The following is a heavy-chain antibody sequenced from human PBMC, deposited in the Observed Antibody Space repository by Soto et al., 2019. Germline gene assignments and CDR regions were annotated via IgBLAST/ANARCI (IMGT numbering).Heavy chain of an antibody. CDR1: GDAISPSSW. CDR2: VYHNGDT. J-gene: IGHJ4*02. V-gene: IGHV4-4*02. D-gene: IGHD2-15*01. Sequence: QVQLQESGPGLVKPSGTLSLTCAVSGDAISPSSWWSWVRQTPGKGLEWIGEVYHNGDTHYNPSLWSRVTMSVDKAKNQISLNLRSVTAADTAVYYCARNGLSTPVAPWAFDYWGQGTLVTVSS. CDR3: ARNGLSTPVAPWAFDY.